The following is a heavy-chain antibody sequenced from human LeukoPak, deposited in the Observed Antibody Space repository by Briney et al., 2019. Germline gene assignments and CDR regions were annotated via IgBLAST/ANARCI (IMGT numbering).Heavy chain of an antibody. CDR2: IYYSGST. D-gene: IGHD5/OR15-5a*01. CDR3: ARSRGYFDY. CDR1: GGTISSYY. V-gene: IGHV4-59*01. Sequence: SETLSLTCTASGGTISSYYWSWVRQPPGKGLEWIGYIYYSGSTNYNPSLKSRVIISVDTSKNQFSLKLSSVTAADTAVYYCARSRGYFDYWGQGTLVTVSS. J-gene: IGHJ4*02.